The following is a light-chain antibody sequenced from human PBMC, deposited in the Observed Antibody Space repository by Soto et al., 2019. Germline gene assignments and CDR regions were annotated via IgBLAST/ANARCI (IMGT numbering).Light chain of an antibody. CDR1: SSNIGAGYD. V-gene: IGLV1-40*01. J-gene: IGLJ2*01. CDR3: QSHDSSLSVV. CDR2: GNS. Sequence: QAVVTQPPSVSGAPGQRVTISCTGSSSNIGAGYDVHWYQQLPGTAPKLLIYGNSNRPSGVPDRFSGSKSGTSASLAITGLQAEDEADYYCQSHDSSLSVVFGGGIKLTVL.